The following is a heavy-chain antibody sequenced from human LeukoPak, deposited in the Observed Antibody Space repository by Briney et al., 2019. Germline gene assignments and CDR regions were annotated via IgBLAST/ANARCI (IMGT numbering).Heavy chain of an antibody. CDR1: GFTYSSYS. V-gene: IGHV3-21*01. CDR2: ISSSSSYI. D-gene: IGHD6-19*01. Sequence: GGSLRLSCAASGFTYSSYSMNWVRQAPGKGLEWVSSISSSSSYIYYADSVKGRFTISRDNAKNSLYLQMNSLGAEDTAVYYCARSPGGSGWTGWFDPWGQGTLVTVSS. J-gene: IGHJ5*02. CDR3: ARSPGGSGWTGWFDP.